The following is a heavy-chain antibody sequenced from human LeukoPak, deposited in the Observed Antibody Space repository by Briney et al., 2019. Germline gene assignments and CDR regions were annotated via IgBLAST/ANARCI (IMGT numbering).Heavy chain of an antibody. CDR1: GFTFSNYA. J-gene: IGHJ6*04. CDR3: AKGDGGSSSWYDFYSYGVDV. Sequence: GGSLRLSCVVSGFTFSNYAMHWVRQAPGKGLEWVAVISNDGSKRHYADAVKGRLSISRDNSKNALSLQFNSLRGDDTAVYYCAKGDGGSSSWYDFYSYGVDVWGKGTAVTVSS. CDR2: ISNDGSKR. V-gene: IGHV3-30*18. D-gene: IGHD6-13*01.